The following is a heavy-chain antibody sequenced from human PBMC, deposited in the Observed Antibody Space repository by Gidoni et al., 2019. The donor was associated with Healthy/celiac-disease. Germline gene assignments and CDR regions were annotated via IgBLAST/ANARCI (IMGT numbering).Heavy chain of an antibody. J-gene: IGHJ3*02. D-gene: IGHD3-10*01. CDR3: TTDGVLLWFGEPSDGDAFDI. CDR1: GFTFLNAW. Sequence: EVQLVESGGGLVKPGGSLSLSCAASGFTFLNAWLNWVRQAPGKGLEWVGRIKSKTDGGTTDYAAPVKGRFTISRDDSKNTLYLQMNSLKTEDTAVYYCTTDGVLLWFGEPSDGDAFDIWGQGTMVTVSS. V-gene: IGHV3-15*07. CDR2: IKSKTDGGTT.